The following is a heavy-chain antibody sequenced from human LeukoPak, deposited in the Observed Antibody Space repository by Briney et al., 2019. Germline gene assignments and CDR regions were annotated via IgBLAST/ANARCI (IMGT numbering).Heavy chain of an antibody. CDR1: GGSISSSSYY. J-gene: IGHJ4*02. D-gene: IGHD5-18*01. Sequence: SDTLSLTCTVSGGSISSSSYYWGWIRQPPGKGLEWIGSIYYSGSTYYNPSLKSRVTISVDTSKNQFSLKLSSVTAADTAVYYCAREGYSYGHGSYFDYWGQGTLVTDSS. V-gene: IGHV4-39*07. CDR2: IYYSGST. CDR3: AREGYSYGHGSYFDY.